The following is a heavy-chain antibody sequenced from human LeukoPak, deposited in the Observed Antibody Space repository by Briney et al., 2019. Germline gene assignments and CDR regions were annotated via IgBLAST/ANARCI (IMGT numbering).Heavy chain of an antibody. V-gene: IGHV4-39*07. CDR2: IYYSGST. D-gene: IGHD6-13*01. Sequence: PSETLSLTCTVSGGSISSGSYYWSWIRQPAGKGLEWIGSIYYSGSTYYNPSLKSRVTISVDTSKNQFSLKLSSVTAADTAVYYCASSGAGIAAAGNYYYYYMDVWGKGTTVTISS. CDR3: ASSGAGIAAAGNYYYYYMDV. CDR1: GGSISSGSYY. J-gene: IGHJ6*03.